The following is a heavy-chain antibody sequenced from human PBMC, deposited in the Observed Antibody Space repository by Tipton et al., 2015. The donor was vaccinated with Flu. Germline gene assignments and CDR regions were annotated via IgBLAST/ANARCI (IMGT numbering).Heavy chain of an antibody. CDR2: ISGDGGDT. V-gene: IGHV3-23*01. CDR3: AKWATDTTGYSKYWFFDL. CDR1: GFIFNAYG. Sequence: SLRLSCVGSGFIFNAYGMSWVRQAPGKGLEWVSFISGDGGDTYYADSVQGRFTVSKDTSKTTLYLQMNSLRAEDTALYYCAKWATDTTGYSKYWFFDLWAVAPWSLSPQ. J-gene: IGHJ2*01. D-gene: IGHD3-22*01.